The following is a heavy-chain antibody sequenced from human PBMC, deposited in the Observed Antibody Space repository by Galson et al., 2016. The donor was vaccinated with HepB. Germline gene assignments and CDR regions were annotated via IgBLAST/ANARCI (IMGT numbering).Heavy chain of an antibody. CDR1: GYKFTGKW. CDR3: ARSACSGGACYSFWYFDI. J-gene: IGHJ2*01. Sequence: QSGAEVKKPGESLQISCTTSGYKFTGKWIAWVRQKPGKGLEWMGIIYPGDSATRYSPSFQGQVTISADKSTNTAHLQWSSLKASDTATYYCARSACSGGACYSFWYFDIWGRGTPVSVSS. D-gene: IGHD2-21*02. CDR2: IYPGDSAT. V-gene: IGHV5-51*01.